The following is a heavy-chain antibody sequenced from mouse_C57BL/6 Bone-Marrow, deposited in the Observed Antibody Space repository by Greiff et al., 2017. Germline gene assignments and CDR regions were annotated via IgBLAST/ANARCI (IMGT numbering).Heavy chain of an antibody. CDR3: ARSPYGNYGLAWFAY. V-gene: IGHV1-7*01. J-gene: IGHJ3*01. CDR2: INPRSGYT. CDR1: GYTFTSYW. Sequence: VQLKESGAELAKPGASVKLSCKASGYTFTSYWMHWVKQRPGQGLEWIGYINPRSGYTKYNQKFKDKATLTADKSSSTAYMQLSGLTYKDSAVYYCARSPYGNYGLAWFAYWGHGTLVTVSA. D-gene: IGHD2-1*01.